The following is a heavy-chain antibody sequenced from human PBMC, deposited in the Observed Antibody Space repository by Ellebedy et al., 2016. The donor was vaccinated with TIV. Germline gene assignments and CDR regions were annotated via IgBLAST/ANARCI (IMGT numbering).Heavy chain of an antibody. CDR1: GYTFTSYY. V-gene: IGHV1-2*02. Sequence: AASVKVSCKTSGYTFTSYYIRWVRQAPGQGLEWIGVINPSGGTTNYAQKLRGRVTVTGDTSISTAYMELSRLVSDDTAVYYCVRDLTNYGSSSYWGQGTPVTVSS. CDR2: INPSGGTT. J-gene: IGHJ4*02. CDR3: VRDLTNYGSSSY. D-gene: IGHD3-22*01.